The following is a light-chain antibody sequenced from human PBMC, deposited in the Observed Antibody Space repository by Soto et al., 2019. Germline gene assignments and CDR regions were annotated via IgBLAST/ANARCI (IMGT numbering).Light chain of an antibody. CDR3: QQYKSYSPLT. CDR1: QTISSW. Sequence: DIQMTQSPSTLSASVGDRVTITCRASQTISSWLAWYQQKPGKAPNLLIYAASSLESGVPSRFSGSGSWTEFTLTISSLQPDDFATYYCQQYKSYSPLTFGQGTKVEIK. V-gene: IGKV1-5*01. J-gene: IGKJ1*01. CDR2: AAS.